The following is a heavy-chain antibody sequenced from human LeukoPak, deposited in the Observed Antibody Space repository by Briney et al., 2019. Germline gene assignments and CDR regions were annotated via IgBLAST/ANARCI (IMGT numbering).Heavy chain of an antibody. D-gene: IGHD2-15*01. V-gene: IGHV1-2*02. CDR2: INPNSDGT. J-gene: IGHJ3*02. CDR1: GYTFTGYY. Sequence: ASVKVSCKASGYTFTGYYMHWVRQAPGQGLEWMGWINPNSDGTNYAQKFQGRVTMTRDTSISTAYMELSRLRSDDTAVYYCASPSTLSDFDIWGQGTMVTVFS. CDR3: ASPSTLSDFDI.